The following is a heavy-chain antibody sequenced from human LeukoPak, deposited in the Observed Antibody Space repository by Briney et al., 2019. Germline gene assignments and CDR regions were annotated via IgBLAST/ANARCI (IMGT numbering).Heavy chain of an antibody. V-gene: IGHV1-46*01. Sequence: GASVKVSCKSSGYIFTSYNMHWVRQAPGQGLEWMGTINPGGGITSYAQKFQGRVTVTRDTSTSTVYMELRSLKSDDTAVYYCARQFATMVTNALDIWGQGTLVTVSS. D-gene: IGHD4/OR15-4a*01. CDR2: INPGGGIT. J-gene: IGHJ3*02. CDR3: ARQFATMVTNALDI. CDR1: GYIFTSYN.